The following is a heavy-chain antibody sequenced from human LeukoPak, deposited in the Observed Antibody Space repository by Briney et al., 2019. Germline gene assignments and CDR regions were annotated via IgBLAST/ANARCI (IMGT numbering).Heavy chain of an antibody. Sequence: SETLSLTCTVSGGSISSYYWSWIRQPPGKGLEWIGYIYYSGSTNYNPSLKSRVTISVDTSKNQFSLKPSSVTAADTAVYYCARQGYSSGILDYWGQGTLVTVSS. CDR1: GGSISSYY. V-gene: IGHV4-59*08. D-gene: IGHD6-19*01. CDR2: IYYSGST. CDR3: ARQGYSSGILDY. J-gene: IGHJ4*02.